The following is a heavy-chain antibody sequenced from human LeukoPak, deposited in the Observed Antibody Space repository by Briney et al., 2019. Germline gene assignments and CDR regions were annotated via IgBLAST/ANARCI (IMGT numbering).Heavy chain of an antibody. J-gene: IGHJ4*02. CDR1: GYTFTSYD. V-gene: IGHV1-8*01. Sequence: ASVKVSCKASGYTFTSYDINWVRQATGQGLEWMGWMNPNSGNTGYAQKFQGRVTMTRNTSISTAYMELSSLRSEDTAVYYCARGPRIAAAGTPLLFDYWGQGTPVTVSS. D-gene: IGHD6-13*01. CDR3: ARGPRIAAAGTPLLFDY. CDR2: MNPNSGNT.